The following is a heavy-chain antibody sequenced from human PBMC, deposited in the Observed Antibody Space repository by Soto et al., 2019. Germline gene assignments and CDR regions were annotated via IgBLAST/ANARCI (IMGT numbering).Heavy chain of an antibody. CDR2: IGSGSSYT. J-gene: IGHJ4*02. CDR3: ARRRPTGYYNY. CDR1: GFPFSDYY. V-gene: IGHV3-11*05. Sequence: QVQLVESGGDLVKPGGSLRLSCAASGFPFSDYYMSWIRQAPGKGLEWVSSIGSGSSYTNYADSVKGRFTISRDNAKNSLYLQRNSLRAEDTAVYYCARRRPTGYYNYWGQGTLVTVSA. D-gene: IGHD3-22*01.